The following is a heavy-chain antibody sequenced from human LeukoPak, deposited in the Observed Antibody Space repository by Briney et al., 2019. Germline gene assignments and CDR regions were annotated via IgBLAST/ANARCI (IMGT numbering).Heavy chain of an antibody. Sequence: ASVKVSCKASGFTFTGYYIHWVRQAPGQALEWMGWINPNSGGTNYAQKFQGRVTMTRDTSISTAYMELSRLRSDDTAVYYCARDFSSVGATGPIDYWGQGTLVTVSS. CDR3: ARDFSSVGATGPIDY. J-gene: IGHJ4*02. V-gene: IGHV1-2*02. CDR1: GFTFTGYY. CDR2: INPNSGGT. D-gene: IGHD1-26*01.